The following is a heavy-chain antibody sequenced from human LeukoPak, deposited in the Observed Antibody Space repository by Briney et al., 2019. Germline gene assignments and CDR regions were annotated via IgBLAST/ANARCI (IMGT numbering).Heavy chain of an antibody. Sequence: SGPTLVKPTQTLTLTCTFSGFSLSTSGVGVGWFRQPPGKALEWLALIYWDDDKSYSPSLKSRLTITKDTSKNHVVLTMTNMNPVDTATYYCADNLRLGDTALSGFDYWGQGTLVTVSS. CDR3: ADNLRLGDTALSGFDY. CDR1: GFSLSTSGVG. D-gene: IGHD3-10*01. V-gene: IGHV2-5*02. CDR2: IYWDDDK. J-gene: IGHJ4*02.